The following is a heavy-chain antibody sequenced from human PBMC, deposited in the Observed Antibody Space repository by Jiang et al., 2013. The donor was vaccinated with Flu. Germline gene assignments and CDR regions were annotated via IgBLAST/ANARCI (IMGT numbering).Heavy chain of an antibody. CDR3: SKGTSQPGN. CDR1: GFTFSSHD. Sequence: VQLLESGGGLEQPGGSLRLSCAVSGFTFSSHDMSWVRQAPGKGLEWVSSISASGRSTFYADSVKGRFSISRDNSINTLYLQMNSLTAEDTAIYYCSKGTSQPGNWGQGTLVTVSS. CDR2: ISASGRST. V-gene: IGHV3-23*01. D-gene: IGHD1-14*01. J-gene: IGHJ4*02.